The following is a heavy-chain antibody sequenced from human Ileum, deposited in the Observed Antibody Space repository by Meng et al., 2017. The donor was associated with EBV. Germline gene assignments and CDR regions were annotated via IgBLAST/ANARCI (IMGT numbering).Heavy chain of an antibody. D-gene: IGHD6-13*01. CDR2: IYYSGRT. CDR3: ARPIAAAGWFDP. J-gene: IGHJ5*02. V-gene: IGHV4-39*01. CDR1: GGPINSSSYY. Sequence: LHLPESGPGLVKPSETLSLTCTVSGGPINSSSYYWGWIRQPPGKGLEWIGSIYYSGRTYYNPSLKSRVTISVDTSKNQFSLKLSSVTAADTAVYYCARPIAAAGWFDPWGQGTLVTVSS.